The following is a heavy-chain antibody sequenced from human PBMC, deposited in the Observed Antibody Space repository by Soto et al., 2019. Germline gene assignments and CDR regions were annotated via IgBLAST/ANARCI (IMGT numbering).Heavy chain of an antibody. Sequence: QMQLVQSGAEVKKPGSSVKVSCKASGGTFSSYAISWVRQAPGQGLEWMGGIIPIFGTANYAQKFQGRVTITADESTSTAYMELSSLRSEYTAVYYCARDQAVIAARRINWFDPWGQGTLVTVSS. J-gene: IGHJ5*02. CDR1: GGTFSSYA. CDR2: IIPIFGTA. CDR3: ARDQAVIAARRINWFDP. V-gene: IGHV1-69*01. D-gene: IGHD6-6*01.